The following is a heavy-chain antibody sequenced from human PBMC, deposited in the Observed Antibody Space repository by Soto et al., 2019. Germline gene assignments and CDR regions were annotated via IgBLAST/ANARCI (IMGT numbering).Heavy chain of an antibody. CDR3: ARDSKPRYCSGGSCYSNFDY. J-gene: IGHJ4*02. CDR1: GFTFSSYA. CDR2: ISYDGSNK. Sequence: QVQLVESGGGVVQPGRSLRLSCAASGFTFSSYAMHWVRQAPGKGLEWVAVISYDGSNKYYADSVKGRFTISRVNSKNTLYLQMNSLRAEDTAVYYCARDSKPRYCSGGSCYSNFDYWGQGTLVTVSS. V-gene: IGHV3-30-3*01. D-gene: IGHD2-15*01.